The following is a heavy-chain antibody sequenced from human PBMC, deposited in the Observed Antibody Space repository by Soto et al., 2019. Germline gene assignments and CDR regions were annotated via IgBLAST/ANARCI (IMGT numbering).Heavy chain of an antibody. Sequence: PGGSLRLSCAASGFTFSSYSMNWVRQAPGKGLEWVSSISSSSSSIYYADSVKGRFTISRDNSKNTLYLQMNSLRAEDTAVYYCAKDLIVVVVAATGLFDYWGQGTLVTVSS. CDR2: ISSSSSSI. CDR1: GFTFSSYS. J-gene: IGHJ4*02. D-gene: IGHD2-15*01. V-gene: IGHV3-21*04. CDR3: AKDLIVVVVAATGLFDY.